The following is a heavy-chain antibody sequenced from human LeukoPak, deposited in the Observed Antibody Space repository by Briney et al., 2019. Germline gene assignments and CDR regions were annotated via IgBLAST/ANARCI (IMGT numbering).Heavy chain of an antibody. CDR3: ARGLYCSSTSCYGYYFDY. D-gene: IGHD2-2*01. CDR2: IYYSGST. V-gene: IGHV4-59*08. CDR1: GGSISSYY. J-gene: IGHJ4*02. Sequence: PSETLSLTCTVSGGSISSYYWSWIRQPPGKGLEWIGYIYYSGSTNYNPSLKSRVTISVDTSKNQFSLKLSSVTAADTAVYYCARGLYCSSTSCYGYYFDYWGQGTPVTVSS.